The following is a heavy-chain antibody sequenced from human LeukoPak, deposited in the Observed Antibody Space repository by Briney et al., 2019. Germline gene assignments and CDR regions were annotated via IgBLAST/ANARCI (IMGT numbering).Heavy chain of an antibody. CDR2: IYYSGST. J-gene: IGHJ4*02. Sequence: SETLSLTCTVSGGFFSNYFRGWVRQPPGKGLEWIGYIYYSGSTNYNPSLKSRVTISVDTSKNQFSLKLSSVTAADTAVYYCARGAARPVLYYFDYWGQGTLVTVSS. CDR1: GGFFSNYF. D-gene: IGHD6-6*01. V-gene: IGHV4-59*01. CDR3: ARGAARPVLYYFDY.